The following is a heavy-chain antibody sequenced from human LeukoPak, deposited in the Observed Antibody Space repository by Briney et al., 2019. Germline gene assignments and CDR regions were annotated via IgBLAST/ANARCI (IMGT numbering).Heavy chain of an antibody. V-gene: IGHV4-4*07. Sequence: PSETLSLTCTVSGGSITSYYWSWIRQPAGKGLEWIGRIYTSGSTNYNPSLKSRVTMSVDTSKNQFSLKLSSVTAADTAVYYCARDLRYDFWSGYLDRGYYYYGMDVWGQGTTVTVSS. J-gene: IGHJ6*02. CDR3: ARDLRYDFWSGYLDRGYYYYGMDV. D-gene: IGHD3-3*01. CDR2: IYTSGST. CDR1: GGSITSYY.